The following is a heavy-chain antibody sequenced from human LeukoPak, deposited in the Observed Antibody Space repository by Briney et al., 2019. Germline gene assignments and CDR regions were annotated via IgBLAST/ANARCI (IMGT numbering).Heavy chain of an antibody. CDR1: GGSFSGYY. CDR3: ARAPSIALRNWFDP. V-gene: IGHV4-34*01. J-gene: IGHJ5*02. CDR2: INHSGST. D-gene: IGHD6-6*01. Sequence: SETLSLTCAVYGGSFSGYYWSWLRQPPGKGLEWIGEINHSGSTNYNPSPKSRVTISVDTSKNQFSLKLSSVTAADTAVYYCARAPSIALRNWFDPWGQGTLVTVSS.